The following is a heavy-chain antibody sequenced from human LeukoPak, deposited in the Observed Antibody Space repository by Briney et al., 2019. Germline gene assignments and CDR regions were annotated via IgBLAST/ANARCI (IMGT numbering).Heavy chain of an antibody. J-gene: IGHJ4*02. CDR1: GDSISSSDYY. CDR3: ARHSSSWSPGPDY. CDR2: IYYTGST. D-gene: IGHD6-13*01. V-gene: IGHV4-39*01. Sequence: SETLSLTCTVSGDSISSSDYYWGWIRQPPGKGLEWIGTIYYTGSTYYIPSLKSRLTISLDTSKDQFSLKLSSVTAADTAVYYCARHSSSWSPGPDYWGQGTLVTVSS.